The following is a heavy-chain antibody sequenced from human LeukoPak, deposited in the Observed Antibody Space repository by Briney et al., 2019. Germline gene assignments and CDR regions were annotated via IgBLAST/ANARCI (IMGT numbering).Heavy chain of an antibody. CDR1: GGSLSSGDYY. J-gene: IGHJ4*02. CDR3: ARGITMVRGAYDY. Sequence: PSQTLSLTCTVSGGSLSSGDYYWSWIRQHPGKGLEWIGYIYYSGSTYYNPSLKSRVTISVDTSKNQFSLKLSSVTAADTAVYYCARGITMVRGAYDYWGQGTLVTVSS. V-gene: IGHV4-31*03. CDR2: IYYSGST. D-gene: IGHD3-10*01.